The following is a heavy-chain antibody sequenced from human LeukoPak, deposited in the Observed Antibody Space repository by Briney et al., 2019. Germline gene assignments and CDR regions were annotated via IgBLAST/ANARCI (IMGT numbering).Heavy chain of an antibody. V-gene: IGHV1-18*01. CDR2: ISAYNGNT. CDR1: GYTFTSYG. D-gene: IGHD3-10*01. J-gene: IGHJ5*02. Sequence: AASVKVSCKASGYTFTSYGISWVRQAPGQGLEWMGWISAYNGNTNYAQKLQGRVTMTTDTSTSTAYMKLRSLRSDDTAVYYCARADQYYYGSGSYWSGFDPWGQGTLVTVSS. CDR3: ARADQYYYGSGSYWSGFDP.